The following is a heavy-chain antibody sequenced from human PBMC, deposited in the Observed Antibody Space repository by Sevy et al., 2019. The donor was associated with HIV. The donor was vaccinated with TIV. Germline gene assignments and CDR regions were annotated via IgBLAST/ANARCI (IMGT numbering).Heavy chain of an antibody. CDR2: FYSAGST. J-gene: IGHJ2*01. D-gene: IGHD6-19*01. V-gene: IGHV4-39*01. CDR1: GGSISSSSYY. CDR3: ATPRASGWYEGTGGYFDF. Sequence: SETLSLICSVSGGSISSSSYYWGWIRQPPGKGLEWIGSFYSAGSTSYNPSLRSRVTVSADTSKNQLSLKVFSVTAADTAVYYSATPRASGWYEGTGGYFDFWGRGTLVTVSS.